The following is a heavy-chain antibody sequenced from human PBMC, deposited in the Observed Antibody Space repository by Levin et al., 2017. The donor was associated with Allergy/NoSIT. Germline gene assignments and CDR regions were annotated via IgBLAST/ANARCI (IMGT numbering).Heavy chain of an antibody. CDR1: GYSFTNYW. D-gene: IGHD5-18*01. CDR2: IYPGDSDT. J-gene: IGHJ2*01. Sequence: GGSLRLSCKGSGYSFTNYWIAWVRQMPGKGLEWMGMIYPGDSDTRYSPSFQGQVTISADKSISTAYLQWSSLKASDTAMYYCARRTAYWYFDLWGRGTLLTVSS. V-gene: IGHV5-51*01. CDR3: ARRTAYWYFDL.